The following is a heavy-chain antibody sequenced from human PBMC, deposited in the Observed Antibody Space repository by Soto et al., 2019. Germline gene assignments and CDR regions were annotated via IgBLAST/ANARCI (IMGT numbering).Heavy chain of an antibody. J-gene: IGHJ4*02. CDR2: IIPIFGTA. CDR1: GGTFSSYA. Sequence: GASVKVSCKASGGTFSSYAISWVRQAPGQGLEWMGGIIPIFGTANYAQKFQGRVTITADESTSTAYMELSSLRSEDTAVYYCARTYYGIFSQPHDYWAQGTLVAVYS. D-gene: IGHD3-9*01. V-gene: IGHV1-69*13. CDR3: ARTYYGIFSQPHDY.